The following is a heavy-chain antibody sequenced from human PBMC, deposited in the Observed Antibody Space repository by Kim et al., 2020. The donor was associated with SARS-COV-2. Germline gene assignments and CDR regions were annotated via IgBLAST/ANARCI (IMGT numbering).Heavy chain of an antibody. D-gene: IGHD6-13*01. V-gene: IGHV4-39*07. CDR2: IHYSGST. Sequence: SETLSLTCSVSGGSISSSNKYWGWIRQPPGKGLEWIGTIHYSGSTYCNPSLKSRVTLSVDTSKNQFSLKLSSVTAADTALYFCTYGSSWYGTDFWGQGTL. J-gene: IGHJ4*02. CDR3: TYGSSWYGTDF. CDR1: GGSISSSNKY.